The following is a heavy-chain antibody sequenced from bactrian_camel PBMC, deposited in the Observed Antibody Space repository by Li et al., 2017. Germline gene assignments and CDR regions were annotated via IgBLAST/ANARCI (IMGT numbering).Heavy chain of an antibody. Sequence: QLVESGGGSVQAGGSLRLSCAASGDTYSRACMAWFRQAPGKEREGVAASYTNDGTTYYADSVKGRFIISQDNAKKTLYLQMNSLKPEDTAMYYCAASDSGTVDPIMLKSYLYFGSWGQGTQVTVS. CDR3: AASDSGTVDPIMLKSYLYFGS. D-gene: IGHD2*01. CDR1: GDTYSRAC. CDR2: SYTNDGTT. V-gene: IGHV3S1*01. J-gene: IGHJ6*01.